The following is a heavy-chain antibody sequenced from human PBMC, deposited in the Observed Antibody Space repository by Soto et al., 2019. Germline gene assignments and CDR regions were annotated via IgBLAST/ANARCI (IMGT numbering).Heavy chain of an antibody. CDR2: IYPGDSDT. Sequence: GESLKISCKASGYTFSNYWIGWVRQMPGEGLEWMGIIYPGDSDTRNSPSFVGQVTLSVDKSINTIYLQWSSLKASDTAMYYCARQGDDQAFDYWGQGTVVTVSS. CDR3: ARQGDDQAFDY. CDR1: GYTFSNYW. V-gene: IGHV5-51*01. J-gene: IGHJ4*02. D-gene: IGHD1-26*01.